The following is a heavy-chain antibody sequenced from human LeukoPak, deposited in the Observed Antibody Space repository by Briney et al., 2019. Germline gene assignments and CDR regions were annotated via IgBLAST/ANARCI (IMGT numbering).Heavy chain of an antibody. Sequence: PVGSLTLSCAASVFTFSSYAMSWVRQAPGKGLEWVSAISGSGGSTYYADSVKGRFTISRDNSKNTLYLQMNSLRAEDTGVYYCAKGGRSGWCFDYWGQGTLVTVSS. CDR1: VFTFSSYA. CDR3: AKGGRSGWCFDY. V-gene: IGHV3-23*01. CDR2: ISGSGGST. D-gene: IGHD6-19*01. J-gene: IGHJ4*02.